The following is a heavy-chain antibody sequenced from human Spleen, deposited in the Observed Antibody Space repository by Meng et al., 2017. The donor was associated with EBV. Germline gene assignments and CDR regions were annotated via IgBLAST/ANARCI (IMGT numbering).Heavy chain of an antibody. Sequence: QVHLVQSGAVEKKTGASVKVSCKASGYTFTSHYVHWVRQAPGQGLEWMGWINTKTENPMYAQGFIRRFVFSLDTSVSTAYLQLNALKAEDTAVYYCARERELSVDYWGQGTLVTVSS. J-gene: IGHJ4*02. D-gene: IGHD1-26*01. CDR2: INTKTENP. CDR3: ARERELSVDY. CDR1: GYTFTSHY. V-gene: IGHV7-4-1*02.